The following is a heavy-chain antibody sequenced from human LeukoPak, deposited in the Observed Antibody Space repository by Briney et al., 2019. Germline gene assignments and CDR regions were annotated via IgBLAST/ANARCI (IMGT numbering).Heavy chain of an antibody. V-gene: IGHV3-23*01. J-gene: IGHJ4*02. CDR1: GFTFTTYG. Sequence: GGSLRLSCAASGFTFTTYGMAWVRQAPGKGLEWVSVISGSGDSTYYADSVKGRFTISRDNSKNTLFLQMNSLRVEDTALYYCARDGEGSGSSWVITHDYWGQGALVTVSS. D-gene: IGHD3-10*01. CDR2: ISGSGDST. CDR3: ARDGEGSGSSWVITHDY.